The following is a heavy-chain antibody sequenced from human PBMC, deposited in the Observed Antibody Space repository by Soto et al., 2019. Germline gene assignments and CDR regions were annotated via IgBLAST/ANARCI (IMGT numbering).Heavy chain of an antibody. D-gene: IGHD4-17*01. Sequence: EVQLVQSGAEVKKPGESLKISSKGSGYSITSYWIGWVGRMPSKGLEWMGIICPADSDTRYSPSFQGQVTISADKSNSTANRQWSRLRASDTAMYYGASRTGLRGAFDIWGQGTMVTVSS. J-gene: IGHJ3*02. CDR2: ICPADSDT. V-gene: IGHV5-51*03. CDR1: GYSITSYW. CDR3: ASRTGLRGAFDI.